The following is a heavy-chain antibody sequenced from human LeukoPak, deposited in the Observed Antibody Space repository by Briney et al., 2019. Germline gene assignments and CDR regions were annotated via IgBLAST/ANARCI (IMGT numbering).Heavy chain of an antibody. CDR1: GGTFSSYA. CDR3: ARGDIVVVPAAFSLDY. CDR2: INPNSGGT. V-gene: IGHV1-2*02. Sequence: ASVKVSCKASGGTFSSYAISWVRQAPGQGLEWMGWINPNSGGTNYAQKFQGRVTMTRDTSISTAYMELSRLRSDDTAVYYCARGDIVVVPAAFSLDYWGQGTLVTVSS. D-gene: IGHD2-2*01. J-gene: IGHJ4*02.